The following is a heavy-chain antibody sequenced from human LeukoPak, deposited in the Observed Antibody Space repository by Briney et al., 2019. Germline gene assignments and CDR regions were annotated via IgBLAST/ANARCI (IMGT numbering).Heavy chain of an antibody. Sequence: SETMSLTCAVYGGSFSGYYWSWIRQPPGKGLEWIGEINHSGSTNYHPSLKSRVTISVDTSKNQFSLKLSSVTAADTAVYYCARGRAKRLSYDYWGQGTLVTVSS. V-gene: IGHV4-34*01. CDR3: ARGRAKRLSYDY. J-gene: IGHJ4*02. CDR1: GGSFSGYY. D-gene: IGHD2-8*01. CDR2: INHSGST.